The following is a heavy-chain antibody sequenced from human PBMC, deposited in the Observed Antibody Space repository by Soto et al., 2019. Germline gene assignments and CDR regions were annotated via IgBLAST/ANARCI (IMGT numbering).Heavy chain of an antibody. D-gene: IGHD6-13*01. J-gene: IGHJ4*02. CDR3: AKMTYSSSFAKNDKIDY. CDR1: GFTFSSYA. CDR2: ISGSGGST. Sequence: EVQLLESGGGLVQPGGSLRLSCAASGFTFSSYAMSWVRQAPGKGLEWVSAISGSGGSTYYADSVKGRFTISRDNSKNTLYLQMNSLRAEDTAVYYCAKMTYSSSFAKNDKIDYWGQGTLVTVSS. V-gene: IGHV3-23*01.